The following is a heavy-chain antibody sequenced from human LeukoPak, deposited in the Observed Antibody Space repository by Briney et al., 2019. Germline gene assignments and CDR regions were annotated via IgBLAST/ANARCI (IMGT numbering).Heavy chain of an antibody. CDR1: EFTFNNHD. CDR3: AKPRDIDSWAFDV. CDR2: ISYDGRNK. D-gene: IGHD2-15*01. V-gene: IGHV3-30*18. Sequence: SGGSLRLSCAASEFTFNNHDMHWVRQAPGKGLEWVAAISYDGRNKYYADSVKGRFTFSRDNSKNTLNLQMNSLRTEDTAVFYCAKPRDIDSWAFDVWGQGTMVTVSS. J-gene: IGHJ3*01.